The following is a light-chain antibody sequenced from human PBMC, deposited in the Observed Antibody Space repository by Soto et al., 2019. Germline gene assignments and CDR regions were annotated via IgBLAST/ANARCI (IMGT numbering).Light chain of an antibody. CDR2: GVS. Sequence: QSALTQPASVSGSPGQSITISCTGTARVVGSYNFVSWYQQHPGKAPKPMIYGVSKRPSGVSNRFSASKSGNTASLTISGLQAEDEADYYCCSYAGSSTFFFGTGTKLTVL. CDR3: CSYAGSSTFF. J-gene: IGLJ1*01. V-gene: IGLV2-23*02. CDR1: ARVVGSYNF.